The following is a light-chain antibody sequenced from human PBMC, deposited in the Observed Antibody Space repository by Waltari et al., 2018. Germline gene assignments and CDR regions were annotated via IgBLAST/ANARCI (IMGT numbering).Light chain of an antibody. J-gene: IGKJ3*01. CDR3: QQSYSTPFT. CDR2: AAS. CDR1: QTISSY. V-gene: IGKV1-39*01. Sequence: DIQMTQSPSSLSASVGDRVTITCRASQTISSYLNWYQQKPGKAPKLLIYAASSFQSGVPSRFSGSGSGTDFTLTISSLQPEDFATYYCQQSYSTPFTFGLGPKWISN.